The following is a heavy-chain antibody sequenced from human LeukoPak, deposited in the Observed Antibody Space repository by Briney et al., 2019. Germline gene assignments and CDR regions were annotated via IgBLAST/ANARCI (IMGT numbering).Heavy chain of an antibody. D-gene: IGHD6-13*01. CDR3: ARASEDSSTFHDY. CDR2: IYYSGST. CDR1: GGSISSYC. J-gene: IGHJ4*02. Sequence: SETLSLTCTVSGGSISSYCWSWIRQPPGKGLEWIGYIYYSGSTNYRPSLKSRVTISVHTSKIQFSLKLSSVTAADTAVYYCARASEDSSTFHDYWGQGTLVTVSS. V-gene: IGHV4-59*01.